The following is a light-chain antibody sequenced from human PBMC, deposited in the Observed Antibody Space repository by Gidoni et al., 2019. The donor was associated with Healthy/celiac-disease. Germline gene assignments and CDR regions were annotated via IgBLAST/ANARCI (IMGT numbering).Light chain of an antibody. J-gene: IGKJ4*01. CDR2: LGS. CDR1: QSLLHSKGYNY. Sequence: TQSPLSLPVTPGEPASISCRSSQSLLHSKGYNYLDWYLQKPGQSPQLLIDLGSNRASGVPDRFSGSGSGTDFTLKISRVEADDVGVYYCMQALQTPLTFGGGTKVEIK. V-gene: IGKV2-28*01. CDR3: MQALQTPLT.